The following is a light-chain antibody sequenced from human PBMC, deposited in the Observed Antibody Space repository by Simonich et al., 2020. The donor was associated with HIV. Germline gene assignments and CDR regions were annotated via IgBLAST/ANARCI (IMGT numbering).Light chain of an antibody. J-gene: IGLJ2*01. V-gene: IGLV2-14*01. CDR2: EVT. CDR1: SSDVGGYNY. CDR3: SSYTSSSTVV. Sequence: QSALTQPASVSGSPGQSVTISCTGTSSDVGGYNYVSWYQQHPGKAPKVMIYEVTKRPAGGPDRFSGAKSGNTASLTISGLQAEDEADYYCSSYTSSSTVVFGGGTKLTVL.